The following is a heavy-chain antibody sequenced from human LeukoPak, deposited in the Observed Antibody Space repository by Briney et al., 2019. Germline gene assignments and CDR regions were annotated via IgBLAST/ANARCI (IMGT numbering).Heavy chain of an antibody. V-gene: IGHV1-2*06. CDR1: AYTFPDYY. CDR2: INPSSGDT. D-gene: IGHD1-26*01. CDR3: ATTSGYFYY. Sequence: ASVKVSRKASAYTFPDYYVHWVRQAPGQGLEWMGRINPSSGDTNYAQNFQGRVTMTRDTSISTAYMELSRLRSDDTAVYYCATTSGYFYYWGQGTLVTVSS. J-gene: IGHJ4*02.